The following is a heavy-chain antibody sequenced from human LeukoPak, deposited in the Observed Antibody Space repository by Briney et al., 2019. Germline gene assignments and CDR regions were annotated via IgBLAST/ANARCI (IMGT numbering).Heavy chain of an antibody. D-gene: IGHD6-6*01. V-gene: IGHV3-48*01. CDR3: ARGGAARPDI. Sequence: GGTLRLSCAASGFTFSSYGMNWVRQAPGKGLEWVSYISSTRSSIDYADSVRGRFTISRDNARNSLYLQMNSLRAEDTAVYYCARGGAARPDIWGQGTMVTVSS. J-gene: IGHJ3*02. CDR2: ISSTRSSI. CDR1: GFTFSSYG.